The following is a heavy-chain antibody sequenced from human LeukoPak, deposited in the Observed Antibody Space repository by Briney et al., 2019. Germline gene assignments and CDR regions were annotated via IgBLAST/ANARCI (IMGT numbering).Heavy chain of an antibody. CDR2: INPNSGGT. J-gene: IGHJ4*02. V-gene: IGHV1-2*02. D-gene: IGHD6-13*01. CDR1: GYTFTGYD. Sequence: ASVKVSCKASGYTFTGYDMHWVRQAPGQGLEWMGWINPNSGGTNYAQKFQCRVTMTRDTSISTAYMELSRLRSDDTAVYYCARVPAAGTGPDYWGQGTLVAVSS. CDR3: ARVPAAGTGPDY.